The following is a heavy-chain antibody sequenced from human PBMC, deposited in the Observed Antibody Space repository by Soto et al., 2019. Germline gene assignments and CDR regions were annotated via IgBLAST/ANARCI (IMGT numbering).Heavy chain of an antibody. J-gene: IGHJ5*02. D-gene: IGHD2-15*01. Sequence: SETLSLTCTVSGGSIISYYWSWIRQPPGKGLEWIGYIYYSGSTNYNPSLKSRVTISVDTSKNQFSLKLSSVTAADTAVYYCARDRTPEGWLWFDPWGQGTLVTVSS. CDR2: IYYSGST. V-gene: IGHV4-59*01. CDR1: GGSIISYY. CDR3: ARDRTPEGWLWFDP.